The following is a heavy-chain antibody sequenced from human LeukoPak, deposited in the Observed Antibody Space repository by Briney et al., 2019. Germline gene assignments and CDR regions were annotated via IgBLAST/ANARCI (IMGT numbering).Heavy chain of an antibody. J-gene: IGHJ4*02. CDR1: GFTFSSYW. V-gene: IGHV3-7*03. D-gene: IGHD2-2*01. Sequence: GGSLRLSCAASGFTFSSYWMSWVRQAPGKGLEWVANIKKDGNEKYYVDSVKGRFTISRDNSKNTLYLQMNSLRAEDTAVYYCAKGRVLGIVVLPSAQSYYFDYWGQGTLVTVSS. CDR3: AKGRVLGIVVLPSAQSYYFDY. CDR2: IKKDGNEK.